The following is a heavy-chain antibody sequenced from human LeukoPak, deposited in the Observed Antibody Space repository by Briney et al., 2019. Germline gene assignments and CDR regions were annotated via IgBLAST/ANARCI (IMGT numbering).Heavy chain of an antibody. Sequence: GGSLRLSCAASGFSFSNYAMSWVRQGPGKGLEWVSAIGGSIGSTFYTDSVKGRFTISRDNSKNTLSLQMNSLRAEDTAVYYCASGGSIAVATWVDYWGQGTLVTVSS. V-gene: IGHV3-23*01. J-gene: IGHJ4*02. CDR3: ASGGSIAVATWVDY. CDR1: GFSFSNYA. D-gene: IGHD6-19*01. CDR2: IGGSIGST.